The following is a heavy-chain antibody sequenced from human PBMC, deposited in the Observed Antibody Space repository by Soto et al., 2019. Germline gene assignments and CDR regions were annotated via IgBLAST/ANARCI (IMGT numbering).Heavy chain of an antibody. J-gene: IGHJ6*02. CDR3: AKEVWSGPMDV. CDR1: GFTFSSYG. D-gene: IGHD3-3*01. Sequence: QVQLVESGGGVVQPGRSLRLSCAASGFTFSSYGMHWVRQAPGKGLEWVAVISYDGSNKNYADSVKGRFTISRDNSKNTQYLQMNSLRAEDTAVYYCAKEVWSGPMDVWGQGTTATVSS. V-gene: IGHV3-30*18. CDR2: ISYDGSNK.